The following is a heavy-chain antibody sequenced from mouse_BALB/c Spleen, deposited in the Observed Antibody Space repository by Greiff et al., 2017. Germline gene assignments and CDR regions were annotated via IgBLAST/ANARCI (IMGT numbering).Heavy chain of an antibody. CDR2: INPSNGGT. Sequence: QVQLQQSGAELVKPGASVKLSCKASGYTFTSYYMYWVKQRPGQGLEWIGEINPSNGGTNFNEKFKSKATLTVDKSSSTAYMQLSSLTSEDSAVYYCTGTSRRRGLFAYWGQGTLVTVSA. D-gene: IGHD3-2*01. V-gene: IGHV1S81*02. J-gene: IGHJ3*01. CDR3: TGTSRRRGLFAY. CDR1: GYTFTSYY.